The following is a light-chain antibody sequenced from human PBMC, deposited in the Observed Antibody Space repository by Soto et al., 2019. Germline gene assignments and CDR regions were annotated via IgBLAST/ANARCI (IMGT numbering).Light chain of an antibody. V-gene: IGKV1-39*01. CDR1: QSISSY. CDR2: AAS. CDR3: QQSYSRDT. Sequence: DIQMTQSPSSLSASVGDRVTITCRASQSISSYLNWYQQKPGKAPKLLIYAASSLQSGVPSRFSGSGSGTDFTLTISSLQLEDFATYYCQQSYSRDTFGQGTKLEIK. J-gene: IGKJ2*01.